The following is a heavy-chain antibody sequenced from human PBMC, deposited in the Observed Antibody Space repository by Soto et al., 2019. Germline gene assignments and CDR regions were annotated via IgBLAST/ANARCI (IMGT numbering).Heavy chain of an antibody. Sequence: SETLSLTCTVSGGSISSGGYYWSWIRQDPGKGLEWIGYIYYSGSTYYNPSLKSRVTISVDTSKNQFSLKLSSVTAADTAVYYCARGLLYTTGNASPVDYWGQGTLVTVSS. J-gene: IGHJ4*02. D-gene: IGHD2-2*02. CDR1: GGSISSGGYY. CDR3: ARGLLYTTGNASPVDY. V-gene: IGHV4-31*03. CDR2: IYYSGST.